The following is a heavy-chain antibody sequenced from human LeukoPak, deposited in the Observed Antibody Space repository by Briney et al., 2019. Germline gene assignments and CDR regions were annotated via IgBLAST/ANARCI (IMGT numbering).Heavy chain of an antibody. CDR3: TRYSYNSGPNDY. D-gene: IGHD3-10*01. V-gene: IGHV3-23*01. CDR2: ISGSGGST. Sequence: PGGSLRLSCAASGFTFSSYGMSWVRQAPGKGLEWVSAISGSGGSTYYADSVKGRFTISRDNSKNTLYLQMNSLRAEDTAVYYCTRYSYNSGPNDYWGQGTLVTVSS. J-gene: IGHJ4*02. CDR1: GFTFSSYG.